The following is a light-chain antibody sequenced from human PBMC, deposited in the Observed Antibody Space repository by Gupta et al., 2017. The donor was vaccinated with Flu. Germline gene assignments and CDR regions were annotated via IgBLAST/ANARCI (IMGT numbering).Light chain of an antibody. CDR2: GAS. CDR3: QQWSNFPVT. CDR1: QGVSSW. V-gene: IGKV1-12*01. Sequence: DVQMTQSPSFVSASVGDRVIITCRASQGVSSWLAWYQQKPGRAPRLLIYGASTVQSGGPSRFSGSGSETEFTLTISSLQPEESATYYCQQWSNFPVTFGQGTPMEIK. J-gene: IGKJ5*01.